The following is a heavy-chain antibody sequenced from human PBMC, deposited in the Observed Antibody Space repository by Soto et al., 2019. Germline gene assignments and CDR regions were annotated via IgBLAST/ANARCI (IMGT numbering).Heavy chain of an antibody. Sequence: SETLSLTCTVSGGSISSGGYYWSWIRQHPGKGLEWIGYIYYSGSTYYNPSLKSRVTISVDTSKNQFSLKLSSVTAADTAAYYCASQSSSAPPYDYWGQGTLVTVSS. CDR3: ASQSSSAPPYDY. CDR2: IYYSGST. V-gene: IGHV4-31*03. J-gene: IGHJ4*02. CDR1: GGSISSGGYY. D-gene: IGHD6-6*01.